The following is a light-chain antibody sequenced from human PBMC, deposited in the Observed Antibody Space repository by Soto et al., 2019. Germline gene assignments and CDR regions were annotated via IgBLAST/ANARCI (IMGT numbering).Light chain of an antibody. J-gene: IGKJ2*01. CDR1: PSVSSN. CDR2: GAS. Sequence: EIVMTQSPATLSVSPGERATLSCRASPSVSSNLAWYQQKPGQAPRLLIYGASTRATGIPARFSGSGSGTEFTLTISSLQSEDFAVYYCQQYNNWRAAYPFGQGTKLEIK. CDR3: QQYNNWRAAYP. V-gene: IGKV3-15*01.